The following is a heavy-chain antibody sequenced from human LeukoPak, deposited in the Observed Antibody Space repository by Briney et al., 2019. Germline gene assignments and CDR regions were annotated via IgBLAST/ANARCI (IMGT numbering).Heavy chain of an antibody. V-gene: IGHV1-18*01. CDR2: ISAYNGNT. CDR3: ARAYPSLYCSGGSCYGNWFDP. Sequence: ASVKVSCTASGYTFTSYGISWVRQAPGQGLGWMGWISAYNGNTNYAQKLQGRVTMTTDTSTSTAYMELRSLRSDDTAVYYCARAYPSLYCSGGSCYGNWFDPWGQGTLVTVSS. D-gene: IGHD2-15*01. J-gene: IGHJ5*02. CDR1: GYTFTSYG.